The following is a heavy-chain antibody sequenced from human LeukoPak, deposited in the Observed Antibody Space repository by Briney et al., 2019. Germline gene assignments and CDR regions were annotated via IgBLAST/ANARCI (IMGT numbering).Heavy chain of an antibody. D-gene: IGHD7-27*01. V-gene: IGHV3-66*01. Sequence: GGSLRLSCEASVFSVTNNSMSWVRQAPRKGLEWVSHNFGGVDTYYADSVRGRFTISRDSSKNTLYLQMNSLRAEDPAVYYCATSSRNWGPDGFDIWGQGRMVTVSS. CDR3: ATSSRNWGPDGFDI. J-gene: IGHJ3*02. CDR2: NFGGVDT. CDR1: VFSVTNNS.